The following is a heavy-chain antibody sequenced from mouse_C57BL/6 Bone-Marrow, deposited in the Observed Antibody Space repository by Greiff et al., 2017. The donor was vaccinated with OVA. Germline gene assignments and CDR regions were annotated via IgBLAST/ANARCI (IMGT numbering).Heavy chain of an antibody. V-gene: IGHV1-59*01. CDR1: GYTFTSYW. CDR2: IDPSDSYT. Sequence: QVQLQQPGAELVRPGTSVKLSCKASGYTFTSYWMHWVKQRPGQGLEWIGVIDPSDSYTNYNQKFKGKATLTADTSSSTAYMQLSSLTSEDSAVYYCARSSGTWYFDYWGQGTTLTVSS. D-gene: IGHD4-1*01. J-gene: IGHJ2*01. CDR3: ARSSGTWYFDY.